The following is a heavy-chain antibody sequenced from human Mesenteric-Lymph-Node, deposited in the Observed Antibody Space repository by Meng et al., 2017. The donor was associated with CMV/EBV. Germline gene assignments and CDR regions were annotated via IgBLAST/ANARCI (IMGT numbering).Heavy chain of an antibody. J-gene: IGHJ6*02. V-gene: IGHV1-2*02. CDR3: ARGSYSYAYPPFHYGMDV. D-gene: IGHD5-18*01. Sequence: ASAKVSCKASGYTFTGYYMHWVRQAPGQGLEWMGWINPNSGGTNYAQKFQGRVTMTRDTSISTAYMELSRLRSDDTAVYYCARGSYSYAYPPFHYGMDVWGQGTTVTVSS. CDR2: INPNSGGT. CDR1: GYTFTGYY.